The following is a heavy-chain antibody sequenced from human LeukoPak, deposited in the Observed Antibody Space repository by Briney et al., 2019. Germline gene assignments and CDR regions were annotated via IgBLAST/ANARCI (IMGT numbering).Heavy chain of an antibody. J-gene: IGHJ6*04. CDR2: INSDGSST. CDR3: ARDRDVVVRRGYYYYYGMDV. V-gene: IGHV3-74*01. D-gene: IGHD2-2*01. CDR1: GFPFSSYW. Sequence: GGSLRLSCAASGFPFSSYWMHWVRKAPGKGLVWVSRINSDGSSTSYADSVKGRFTISRDNAKNTLYLQMNSLRAEDTAVYYCARDRDVVVRRGYYYYYGMDVWGKGTTVTVSS.